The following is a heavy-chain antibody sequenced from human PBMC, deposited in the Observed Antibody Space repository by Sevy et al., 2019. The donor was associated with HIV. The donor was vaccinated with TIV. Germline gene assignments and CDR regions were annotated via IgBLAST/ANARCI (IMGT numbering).Heavy chain of an antibody. Sequence: GGSLRLSCAASEFPFSDSAMHWFRQAPGKGLEWVAVISYDEGRKYYVDSVKGRFTISRDNSDNMLYLQMNSLRVDDTAVYYCASRVNLGTAMPRPINYWGQGTLVTVSS. J-gene: IGHJ4*02. D-gene: IGHD2-2*01. CDR1: EFPFSDSA. V-gene: IGHV3-30*03. CDR2: ISYDEGRK. CDR3: ASRVNLGTAMPRPINY.